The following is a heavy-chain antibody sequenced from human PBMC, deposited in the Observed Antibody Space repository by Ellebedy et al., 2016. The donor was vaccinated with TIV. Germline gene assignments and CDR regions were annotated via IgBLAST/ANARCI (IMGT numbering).Heavy chain of an antibody. J-gene: IGHJ5*02. V-gene: IGHV3-7*01. CDR1: GFSSSNFW. CDR2: IKTDGSET. CDR3: VGFGVFNL. D-gene: IGHD3-3*01. Sequence: PGGSLRLSCAAWGFSSSNFWTSWVRQAPGKGLEWVAHIKTDGSETYYVDSVKGRFTISRENAKNALFLQMDGLRVDDSAVYYCVGFGVFNLWGQGAPVTVSS.